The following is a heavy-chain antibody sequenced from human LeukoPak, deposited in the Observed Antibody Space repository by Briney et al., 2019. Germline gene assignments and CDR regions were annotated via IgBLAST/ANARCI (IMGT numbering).Heavy chain of an antibody. Sequence: GGSQRLSCAASGFTFSSYSMSWVRQAPGKGLEWVSSISSGSGYIYYADSVKGRFTISRDNAKNSLYLQMNSLRAEDTAVYYCARDYQLGRAWFDPWGQGTLVAVSS. CDR2: ISSGSGYI. V-gene: IGHV3-21*01. CDR3: ARDYQLGRAWFDP. J-gene: IGHJ5*02. CDR1: GFTFSSYS. D-gene: IGHD5-24*01.